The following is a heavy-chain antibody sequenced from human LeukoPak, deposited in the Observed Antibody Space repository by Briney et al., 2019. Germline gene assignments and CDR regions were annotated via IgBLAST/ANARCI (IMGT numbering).Heavy chain of an antibody. CDR3: AKDATYGYNWFDP. CDR1: GFTFSSYG. J-gene: IGHJ5*02. D-gene: IGHD3-10*01. CDR2: IWYDGSNK. Sequence: GGSLRLSCAASGFTFSSYGMHWVRQAPGKGLEWVAVIWYDGSNKYYADSVKGRFTISRDNSKNTLYLQMNSLRAEDTAVYYCAKDATYGYNWFDPWGQGTLVTVSS. V-gene: IGHV3-33*06.